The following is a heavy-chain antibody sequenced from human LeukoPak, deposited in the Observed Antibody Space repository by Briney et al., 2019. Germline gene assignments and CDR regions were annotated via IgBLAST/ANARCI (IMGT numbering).Heavy chain of an antibody. Sequence: SVKVSCKASGGTFSSYAIGWVRQAPGQGLEWMGGIIPIFGTANYAQKFQGRVTITADESTSTAYMELSSLRSEDTAVYYCARARRGDGGNARLDYWGQGTLVTVSS. CDR1: GGTFSSYA. D-gene: IGHD4-23*01. V-gene: IGHV1-69*13. CDR3: ARARRGDGGNARLDY. CDR2: IIPIFGTA. J-gene: IGHJ4*02.